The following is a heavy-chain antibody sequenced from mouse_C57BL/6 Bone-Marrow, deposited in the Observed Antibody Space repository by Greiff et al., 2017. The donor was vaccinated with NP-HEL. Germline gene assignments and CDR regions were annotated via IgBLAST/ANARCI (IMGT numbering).Heavy chain of an antibody. CDR2: ISYSGST. CDR3: ARSGRDYYGDWYFDV. D-gene: IGHD1-1*01. Sequence: EVMLVESGPGLAKPSQTLSLTCSVTGYSITSDYWNWIRKFPGNKLEYMGYISYSGSTYYNPSLKSRISITRDTSKNQYYLQLNSVTTEDTATYYCARSGRDYYGDWYFDVWGTGTTVTVSS. J-gene: IGHJ1*03. CDR1: GYSITSDY. V-gene: IGHV3-8*01.